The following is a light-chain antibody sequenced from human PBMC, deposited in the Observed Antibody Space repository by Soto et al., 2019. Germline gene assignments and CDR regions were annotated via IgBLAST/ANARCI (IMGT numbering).Light chain of an antibody. J-gene: IGLJ2*01. CDR3: SSARSYIHVV. CDR2: EVN. V-gene: IGLV2-23*02. Sequence: QSALTQPASVSGSPGQSITISCTGTSSYVGSDNLVSWFQQHPGKAPKLMIYEVNKRPSGVSNRFSGSKSGNTASLTISGLQAEDEADYYCSSARSYIHVVFGGVTQLTVL. CDR1: SSYVGSDNL.